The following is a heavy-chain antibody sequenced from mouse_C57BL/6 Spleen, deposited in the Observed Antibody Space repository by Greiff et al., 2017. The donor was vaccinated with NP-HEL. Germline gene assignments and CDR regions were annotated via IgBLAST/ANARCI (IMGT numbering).Heavy chain of an antibody. CDR3: ARKDGYYSAWFAY. Sequence: EVQLVESGGGLVKPGGSLKLSCAASGFTFSSYAMSWVRQTPEKRLEWVATISDGGSYTYFPDNVKGRFTISRDNAKNNLYLQMSHLKSEDTAMYYCARKDGYYSAWFAYWGQGTRVTVAA. CDR1: GFTFSSYA. V-gene: IGHV5-4*01. J-gene: IGHJ3*01. D-gene: IGHD2-3*01. CDR2: ISDGGSYT.